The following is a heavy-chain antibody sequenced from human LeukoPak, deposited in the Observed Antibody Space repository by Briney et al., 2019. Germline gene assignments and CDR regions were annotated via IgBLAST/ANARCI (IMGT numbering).Heavy chain of an antibody. J-gene: IGHJ4*02. CDR2: IKQDGSEK. CDR3: ARLYSGSSYYFDY. D-gene: IGHD1-26*01. Sequence: GGSLRLSCAASGFTFSSYWMSWVRQAPGKGLEWVANIKQDGSEKYYVDSVKGRFTISRDNAKNSLYLQMSSLRAEDTAVYYCARLYSGSSYYFDYWGQGTLVTVSS. CDR1: GFTFSSYW. V-gene: IGHV3-7*01.